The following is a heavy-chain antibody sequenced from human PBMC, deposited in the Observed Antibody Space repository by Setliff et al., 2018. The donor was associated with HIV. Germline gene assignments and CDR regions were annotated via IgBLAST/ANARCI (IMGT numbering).Heavy chain of an antibody. CDR3: MRCGLLYAIDY. CDR2: ISPDGSAT. J-gene: IGHJ4*02. Sequence: PGGSLRLSCAASGFTISSAWMGWVRQAPAKGLEWVANISPDGSATYYVDSVKGRFTISRDNAKNSLYLPLNSLRVEDTAMYYCMRCGLLYAIDYWCQGMLVTVSS. V-gene: IGHV3-7*01. D-gene: IGHD2-21*02. CDR1: GFTISSAW.